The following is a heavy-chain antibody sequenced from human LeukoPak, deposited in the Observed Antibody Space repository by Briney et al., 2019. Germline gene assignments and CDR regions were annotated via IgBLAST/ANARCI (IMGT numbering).Heavy chain of an antibody. D-gene: IGHD5-12*01. CDR2: IRYDGSNK. Sequence: GGSLRLSCAASGFTFSSYGMNWVRQAPGKGLEWVAFIRYDGSNKYYADSVKGRFTISRDNSKNTLYLQMNSLRAEDTVVYYCAKDKGDSGYDCFDYWGQGTLVTVSS. CDR3: AKDKGDSGYDCFDY. CDR1: GFTFSSYG. J-gene: IGHJ4*02. V-gene: IGHV3-30*02.